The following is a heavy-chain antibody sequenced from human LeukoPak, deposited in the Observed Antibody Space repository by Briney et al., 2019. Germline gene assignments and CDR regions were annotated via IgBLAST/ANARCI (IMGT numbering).Heavy chain of an antibody. CDR2: ITSSSSYI. CDR1: GFTFSSYN. V-gene: IGHV3-21*01. J-gene: IGHJ4*02. D-gene: IGHD1-26*01. CDR3: AREPLSYGFDY. Sequence: GGSLRLSCAASGFTFSSYNMNWVRQAPGKGLEWVSSITSSSSYIYYADSVKGRFTVSRDNAQNSLHLQMNSLKDEDTAVYYCAREPLSYGFDYWGQGTLVTVSS.